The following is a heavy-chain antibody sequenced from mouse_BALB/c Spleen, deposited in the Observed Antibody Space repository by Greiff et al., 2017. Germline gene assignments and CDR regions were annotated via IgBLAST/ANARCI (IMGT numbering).Heavy chain of an antibody. CDR3: TRSRGNWFAY. Sequence: QVQLQQPGAELVKPGASVKLSCKASGYTFTSYYMYWVKQRPGQGLEWIGGINPSNGGTNFNEKFKSKATLTVDKSSSTAYMQLSSLTSEDSAVYYCTRSRGNWFAYWGQGTLVTVSA. J-gene: IGHJ3*01. V-gene: IGHV1S81*02. CDR2: INPSNGGT. CDR1: GYTFTSYY. D-gene: IGHD2-1*01.